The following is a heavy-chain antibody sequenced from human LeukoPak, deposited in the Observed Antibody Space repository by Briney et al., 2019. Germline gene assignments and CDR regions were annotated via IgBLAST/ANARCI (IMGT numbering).Heavy chain of an antibody. J-gene: IGHJ4*02. CDR2: IKQDGNEK. CDR3: ARDTLGEGEDANYAVYYFDY. D-gene: IGHD4/OR15-4a*01. CDR1: GFTFINAW. V-gene: IGHV3-7*01. Sequence: GGSLRLSCAASGFTFINAWMAWVRQAPGKGLEWVANIKQDGNEKYYADSVKGRFTISRDNGKNSLDLQMNSLRADDTAVYYCARDTLGEGEDANYAVYYFDYWGQGTVVTVSS.